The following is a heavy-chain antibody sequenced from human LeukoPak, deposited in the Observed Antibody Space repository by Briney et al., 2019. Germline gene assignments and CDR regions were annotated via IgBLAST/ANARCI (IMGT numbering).Heavy chain of an antibody. CDR2: ISWNSGSI. D-gene: IGHD3-10*01. CDR3: AKFSSWVRGVIRY. CDR1: GFTFDDYA. V-gene: IGHV3-9*01. J-gene: IGHJ4*02. Sequence: GGSLRLSCAASGFTFDDYAMHWVRQAPGKGLEWVSGISWNSGSIGYADSVKGRFTISRDNSKNTLYLQMNSLRAEDTAVYYCAKFSSWVRGVIRYWGQGTLVTVSS.